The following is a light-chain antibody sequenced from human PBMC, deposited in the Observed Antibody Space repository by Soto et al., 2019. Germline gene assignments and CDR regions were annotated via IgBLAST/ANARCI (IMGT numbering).Light chain of an antibody. CDR3: QQYYSTPLYT. J-gene: IGKJ2*01. Sequence: DIVMTQSPDSLAVSLGERATINCKSSQSVLYSSNNKNYFAWYQQKPGQPPKLLIYWASTRESGVPDRFSCSGSGTDFTLTISSLQAEDVAVYYCQQYYSTPLYTFGQGTKLEIK. V-gene: IGKV4-1*01. CDR1: QSVLYSSNNKNY. CDR2: WAS.